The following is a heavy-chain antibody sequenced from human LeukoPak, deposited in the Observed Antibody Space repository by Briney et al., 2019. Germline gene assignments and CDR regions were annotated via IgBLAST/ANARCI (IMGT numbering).Heavy chain of an antibody. J-gene: IGHJ5*02. Sequence: GGSLRLSCAASGFTFSSYSMNWVRQAPGKGLEWVSSISSSSSYIYYADSVKGRFTISRDNAKNSLYLQMNSLRAEDTAVYYCAREDILTGYFPYGQGTLVTVSS. V-gene: IGHV3-21*04. CDR3: AREDILTGYFP. D-gene: IGHD3-9*01. CDR2: ISSSSSYI. CDR1: GFTFSSYS.